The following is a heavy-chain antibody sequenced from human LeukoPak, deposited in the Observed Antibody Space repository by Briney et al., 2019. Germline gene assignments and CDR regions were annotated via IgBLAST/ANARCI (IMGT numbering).Heavy chain of an antibody. J-gene: IGHJ3*02. V-gene: IGHV3-23*01. CDR3: AKGPYDSSGLPRDAFDI. CDR1: GFTFSSYA. Sequence: GGSLRLSCAASGFTFSSYAMSWVRQAPGKGLEWVSAISGSGGSTYYADSVKGRFTISRDNSKNTLYLQMNSLRAEATAVYYCAKGPYDSSGLPRDAFDIWGQGTMVTVSS. D-gene: IGHD3-22*01. CDR2: ISGSGGST.